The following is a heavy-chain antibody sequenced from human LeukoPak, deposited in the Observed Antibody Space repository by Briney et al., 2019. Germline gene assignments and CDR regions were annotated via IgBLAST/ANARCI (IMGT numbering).Heavy chain of an antibody. CDR2: IYTSGST. J-gene: IGHJ4*02. D-gene: IGHD2-2*01. V-gene: IGHV4-61*02. CDR3: EATKVPAAHIDY. Sequence: PSQTLSLTCTVSGGSISSGSYYWSWIRQPAGKGLEWIGRIYTSGSTNYNPSLKSRVTISVDTSKNQFSLKLSSVTAADTAVYYCEATKVPAAHIDYWGQGTLVTVSS. CDR1: GGSISSGSYY.